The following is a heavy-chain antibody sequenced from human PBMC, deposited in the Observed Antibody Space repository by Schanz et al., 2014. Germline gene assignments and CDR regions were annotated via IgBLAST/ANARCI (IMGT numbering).Heavy chain of an antibody. CDR1: GFTFSSYG. J-gene: IGHJ4*02. CDR2: MSYDGSIK. Sequence: VQLLESGGGLVQPGGSLRLSCVASGFTFSSYGMHWVRQAPGKGLEWVAAMSYDGSIKYYGDSVKGRFTISRDNSKNSLYLQMNSLRAEDTAVYYCAKDPSHGGYDDYFDYWGQGTLVTVSS. V-gene: IGHV3-33*06. D-gene: IGHD3-22*01. CDR3: AKDPSHGGYDDYFDY.